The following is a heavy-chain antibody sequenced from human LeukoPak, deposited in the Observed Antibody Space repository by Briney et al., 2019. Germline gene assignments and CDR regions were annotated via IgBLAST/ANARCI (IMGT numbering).Heavy chain of an antibody. J-gene: IGHJ4*01. CDR3: AKSHYYDISGPDY. V-gene: IGHV3-9*01. D-gene: IGHD3-22*01. Sequence: GRSLRLSCAASGFTFDDYAMHWVRQAPGKGLEWVSGISWNSGSIGYADSVKGRFTISRDNAKNSLYLQMNSLRAEDTALYYCAKSHYYDISGPDYWGQGTLVTVSS. CDR2: ISWNSGSI. CDR1: GFTFDDYA.